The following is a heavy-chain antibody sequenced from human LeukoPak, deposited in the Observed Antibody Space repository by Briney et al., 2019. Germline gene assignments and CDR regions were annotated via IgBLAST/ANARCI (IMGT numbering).Heavy chain of an antibody. CDR1: GYTFTGYY. Sequence: GASVKVSCKASGYTFTGYYMHWVRQAPGQGLEWMGRINPNSGGTNYAQKFQGRVTMTRDTSISTAYMELSRLRSDDTAVYYCARALEYSSSYFDYWGQGTLVTVSS. V-gene: IGHV1-2*06. CDR3: ARALEYSSSYFDY. J-gene: IGHJ4*02. CDR2: INPNSGGT. D-gene: IGHD6-6*01.